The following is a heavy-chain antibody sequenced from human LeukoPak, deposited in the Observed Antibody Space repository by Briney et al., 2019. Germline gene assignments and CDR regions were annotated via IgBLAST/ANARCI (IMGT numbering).Heavy chain of an antibody. Sequence: PGGLLRLSCAASGFIFSSYWMSWVRQAPGKRLEWVANITQDGSEKYYVDSVKGRFTISRDNAKNSLYLQMNSLRAEDTAVYYCARYHYDIFTGYYGDNWFDPWGQGTLVTVSS. V-gene: IGHV3-7*05. CDR1: GFIFSSYW. CDR2: ITQDGSEK. J-gene: IGHJ5*02. CDR3: ARYHYDIFTGYYGDNWFDP. D-gene: IGHD3-9*01.